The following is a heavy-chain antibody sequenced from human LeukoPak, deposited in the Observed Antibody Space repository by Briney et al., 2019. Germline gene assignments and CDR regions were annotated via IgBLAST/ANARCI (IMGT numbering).Heavy chain of an antibody. CDR2: IGTSGNPI. CDR3: ARDQWLDY. D-gene: IGHD6-19*01. J-gene: IGHJ4*02. CDR1: GFTFSGHI. V-gene: IGHV3-48*01. Sequence: PGGSLRLSYAASGFTFSGHIMNWVRQAPGKGLEWVSFIGTSGNPIYYADSVKGRFTVSRDNDKNSLYLQMNSLRAEDTAVYYCARDQWLDYWGQGTLVTVSS.